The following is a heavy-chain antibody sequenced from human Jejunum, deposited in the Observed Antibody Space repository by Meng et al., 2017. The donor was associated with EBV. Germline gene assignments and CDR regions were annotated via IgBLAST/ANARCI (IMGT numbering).Heavy chain of an antibody. CDR2: INHSGRT. Sequence: QLHLLESGPGLLKPSETLSLTCGVYGGSFGNSYWRWIRQPPGKGLEWIGEINHSGRTNYVPCLESRVSITLDTSKTQFFLTLNAVATADTAVYYCAGGKYVASEELYVWGQGTLVTVSS. D-gene: IGHD1-7*01. CDR1: GGSFGNSY. CDR3: AGGKYVASEELYV. V-gene: IGHV4-34*01. J-gene: IGHJ4*02.